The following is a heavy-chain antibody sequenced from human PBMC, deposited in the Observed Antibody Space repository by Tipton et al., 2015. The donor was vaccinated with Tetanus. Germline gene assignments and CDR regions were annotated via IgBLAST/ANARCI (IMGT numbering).Heavy chain of an antibody. D-gene: IGHD3-10*01. Sequence: TLSLTCTVSGGSISSDGAYWSWIRQHPGEGLEWIGYISNSGSTYYNPSLKSRVTISVDTSQKQISLKMNSVTAADTAVYYCARDRGVRGGYYYFHGMDVWGQGTTVTVSS. V-gene: IGHV4-31*03. J-gene: IGHJ6*02. CDR3: ARDRGVRGGYYYFHGMDV. CDR1: GGSISSDGAY. CDR2: ISNSGST.